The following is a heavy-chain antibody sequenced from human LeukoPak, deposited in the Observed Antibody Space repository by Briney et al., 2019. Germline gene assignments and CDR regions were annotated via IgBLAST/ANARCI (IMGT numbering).Heavy chain of an antibody. Sequence: GASLKISCKGSGYSFTSYWINWVRQMPGKGLEWMGSIDPTDSNTNYSPSFQGHVTISVDKSITTAYIQWTSLKASDTAMYYCARQRDNGWFDPWGQGTLVIVSS. CDR1: GYSFTSYW. CDR2: IDPTDSNT. D-gene: IGHD2-8*01. CDR3: ARQRDNGWFDP. V-gene: IGHV5-10-1*01. J-gene: IGHJ5*02.